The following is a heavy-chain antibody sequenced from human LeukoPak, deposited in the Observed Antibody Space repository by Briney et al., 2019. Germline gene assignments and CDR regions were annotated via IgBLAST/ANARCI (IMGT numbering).Heavy chain of an antibody. CDR3: ARGGAGLLWFGTREGPSNDWFDP. D-gene: IGHD3-10*01. CDR1: GYTFTGCY. J-gene: IGHJ5*02. CDR2: INPNSGDT. V-gene: IGHV1-2*02. Sequence: ASVKVSCKASGYTFTGCYMHWVRQAPGQGLEWMGWINPNSGDTNYAQKFQGRVTMTRDTSISTAYMELSRLRSDDTAVYYCARGGAGLLWFGTREGPSNDWFDPWGQGTLVTVSS.